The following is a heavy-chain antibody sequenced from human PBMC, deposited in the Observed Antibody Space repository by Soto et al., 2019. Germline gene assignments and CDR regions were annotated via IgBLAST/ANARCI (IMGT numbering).Heavy chain of an antibody. CDR2: IKSKTDGGTT. V-gene: IGHV3-15*07. CDR1: GFTFSNAW. CDR3: TSKRAYGSGSYYGYYYGMDV. D-gene: IGHD3-10*01. Sequence: GGSLRLSCAASGFTFSNAWMNWVRQAPGKGLEWVGRIKSKTDGGTTDYAAPVKGRFTISRDDSKNTLYLQMNSLKTEDTAVYYCTSKRAYGSGSYYGYYYGMDVWGQGTTVTVSS. J-gene: IGHJ6*02.